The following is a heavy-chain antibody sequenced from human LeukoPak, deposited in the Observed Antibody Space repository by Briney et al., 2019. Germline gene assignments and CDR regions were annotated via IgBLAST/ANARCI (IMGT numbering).Heavy chain of an antibody. CDR1: GFTFRTSG. V-gene: IGHV3-48*01. Sequence: GGSLRLSCAASGFTFRTSGMNWVRQAPGKGLEWVSYISSSGTTISYAQSVKGRFTITRDNAQNSLTLHMNTLRADDTAVYFWAKFGGTHFDHWGQGTLVTVSS. D-gene: IGHD1-26*01. CDR3: AKFGGTHFDH. J-gene: IGHJ4*02. CDR2: ISSSGTTI.